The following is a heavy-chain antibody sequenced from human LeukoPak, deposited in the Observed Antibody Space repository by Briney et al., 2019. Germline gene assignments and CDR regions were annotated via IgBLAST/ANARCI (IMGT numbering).Heavy chain of an antibody. CDR3: ARENYYGSGPTFDY. Sequence: SVKVSCKASGGTFSSYAISWVRQAPGQGLEWMGGIIPIFGTANYAQKFQGRVTITADESTSTAYMELSSLRSEDTAVYYCARENYYGSGPTFDYWGQGTLVTLSS. CDR2: IIPIFGTA. J-gene: IGHJ4*02. D-gene: IGHD3-10*01. V-gene: IGHV1-69*01. CDR1: GGTFSSYA.